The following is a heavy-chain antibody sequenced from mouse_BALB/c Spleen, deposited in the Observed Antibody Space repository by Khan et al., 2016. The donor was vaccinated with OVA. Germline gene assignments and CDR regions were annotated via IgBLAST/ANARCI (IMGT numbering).Heavy chain of an antibody. CDR1: GFSLSSYG. Sequence: QMQLEESGPGLVQPSQSLSITCTVTGFSLSSYGVHWVRQSPGKGLEWLGVIWSGGSTDYNAAFISRLSISKDNSKSQVFFKMNSLQANDTARYYCARNGDYVHWYFDVWGAGTTVTVSS. V-gene: IGHV2-2*02. CDR3: ARNGDYVHWYFDV. D-gene: IGHD2-13*01. CDR2: IWSGGST. J-gene: IGHJ1*01.